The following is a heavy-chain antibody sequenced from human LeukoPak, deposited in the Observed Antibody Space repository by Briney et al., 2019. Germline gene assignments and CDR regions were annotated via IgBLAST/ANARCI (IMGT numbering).Heavy chain of an antibody. J-gene: IGHJ6*03. D-gene: IGHD1-26*01. Sequence: PSETLSLTCAVYGGSFSNYYWNWLRQPPGRGLEWIGEINHSGGANYNPSHKSRVAISVDTSNNQVSLKLRTVTAADTAVYYCARGGYGGSYWARNHNSYYYMDVWGKGTTVTVSS. CDR1: GGSFSNYY. V-gene: IGHV4-34*01. CDR2: INHSGGA. CDR3: ARGGYGGSYWARNHNSYYYMDV.